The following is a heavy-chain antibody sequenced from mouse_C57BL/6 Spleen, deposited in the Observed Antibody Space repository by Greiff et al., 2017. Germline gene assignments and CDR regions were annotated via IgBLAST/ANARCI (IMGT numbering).Heavy chain of an antibody. J-gene: IGHJ2*01. V-gene: IGHV14-2*01. CDR2: IDTEDGAT. CDR1: GFNIKDYY. Sequence: DVKLQESGAELVKPGASVKLSCTASGFNIKDYYMHWVKQRTEQGLEWIGRIDTEDGATKYAPNFQGKATITADTSSNTAYLQLSSLTSEDTAVYYCAMVITFFDYWGQGTTLTVSS. D-gene: IGHD1-1*01. CDR3: AMVITFFDY.